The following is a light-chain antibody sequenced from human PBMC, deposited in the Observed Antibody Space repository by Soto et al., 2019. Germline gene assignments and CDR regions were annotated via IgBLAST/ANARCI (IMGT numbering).Light chain of an antibody. V-gene: IGLV1-51*01. CDR3: GTWDSSLSVVV. CDR1: SSNIGRAY. Sequence: QSVLTQPPSVSAAPGQTVTISCSGSSSNIGRAYVSWYQQFPGTAPKLLIYDNNKRPSGIPDRFSGSKSGTSATLGITGLQTGDEADYFCGTWDSSLSVVVIGGGTKLTVL. CDR2: DNN. J-gene: IGLJ2*01.